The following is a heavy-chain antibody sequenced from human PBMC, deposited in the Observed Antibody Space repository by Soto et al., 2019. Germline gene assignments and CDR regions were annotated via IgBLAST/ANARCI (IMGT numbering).Heavy chain of an antibody. D-gene: IGHD4-4*01. V-gene: IGHV3-11*06. CDR1: GFTFSDYY. Sequence: QVQLVESGGGLVKPGGSLRLSCEGSGFTFSDYYISWILQAPGKGLEWVSYSSNSGTFSRYADSVKGRFSISRDNTKNLLYLQMNSLRVEDTAVYYCARSGDDYNRLDYWGQGTPVTVSS. J-gene: IGHJ4*02. CDR3: ARSGDDYNRLDY. CDR2: SSNSGTFS.